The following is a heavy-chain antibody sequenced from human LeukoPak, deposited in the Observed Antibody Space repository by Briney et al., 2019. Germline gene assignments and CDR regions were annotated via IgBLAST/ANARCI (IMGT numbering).Heavy chain of an antibody. CDR2: IYYSGST. D-gene: IGHD3-9*01. CDR3: ARDLGYDILTGYYRGEDAFDI. CDR1: GGSISSYY. Sequence: NPSETLSLTCTVSGGSISSYYWSWIRQPPGKGLEWIGYIYYSGSTNYNPSLKSRVTISVDTSKNQFSLKLSSVTAADTAVYYCARDLGYDILTGYYRGEDAFDIWGQGTMVTVSS. V-gene: IGHV4-59*01. J-gene: IGHJ3*02.